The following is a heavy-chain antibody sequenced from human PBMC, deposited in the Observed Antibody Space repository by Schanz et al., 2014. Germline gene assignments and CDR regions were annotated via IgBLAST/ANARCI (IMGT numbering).Heavy chain of an antibody. CDR3: ARGIDVSDFWSGSPPKGGANDY. D-gene: IGHD3-3*01. CDR1: GFTLSSYA. Sequence: GQLAESGGGLVQPGGSLRLSCAAYGFTLSSYAMHWVRQAPGKGLEWVAVISYDGSNKYYADSVKGRFTISRDNSKNTLYLQMNSLRAEDTAVYYCARGIDVSDFWSGSPPKGGANDYWGQGTLVTVSS. CDR2: ISYDGSNK. J-gene: IGHJ4*02. V-gene: IGHV3-30-3*01.